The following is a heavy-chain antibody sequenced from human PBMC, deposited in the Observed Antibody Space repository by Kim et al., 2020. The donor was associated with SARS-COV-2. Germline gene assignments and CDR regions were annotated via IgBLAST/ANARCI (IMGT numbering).Heavy chain of an antibody. D-gene: IGHD1-26*01. J-gene: IGHJ1*01. CDR3: AKDIGSPSAEYFQH. CDR2: ISWNSGSI. Sequence: GGSLRLSCAASGFTFDDYAMHWVRQAPGKGLEWVSGISWNSGSIGYADSVKGRFTISRDNAKNSLYLQMNSLRAEDTALYYCAKDIGSPSAEYFQHWGQGTLVTVSS. V-gene: IGHV3-9*01. CDR1: GFTFDDYA.